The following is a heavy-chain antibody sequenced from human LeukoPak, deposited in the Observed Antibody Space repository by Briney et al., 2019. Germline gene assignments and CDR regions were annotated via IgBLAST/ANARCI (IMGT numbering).Heavy chain of an antibody. CDR3: ARGDTAMVNFDY. CDR1: GGSISSYY. D-gene: IGHD5-18*01. V-gene: IGHV4-59*12. J-gene: IGHJ4*02. CDR2: IHYSGST. Sequence: PSETLSLTCTVSGGSISSYYWSWIRQPPGKGLEWIGYIHYSGSTNYNPSLRSRVTISVDTSKNQFSLKLSSVTAADTAVYYCARGDTAMVNFDYWGQGTLVTVSS.